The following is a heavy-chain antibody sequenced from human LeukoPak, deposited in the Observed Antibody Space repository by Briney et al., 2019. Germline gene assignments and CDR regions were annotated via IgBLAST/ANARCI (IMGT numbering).Heavy chain of an antibody. J-gene: IGHJ6*02. Sequence: VASVKVSCKASGYTFTSYYMHWVRQAPGQGLEWMGIINPSGGSTSYAQKFQGRVTMTRDTSTSTVYMELSSLRSEDTAVYCCARDSCSSTSCHNYYGMDVWGQGTTVTVSS. CDR1: GYTFTSYY. CDR3: ARDSCSSTSCHNYYGMDV. D-gene: IGHD2-2*01. V-gene: IGHV1-46*01. CDR2: INPSGGST.